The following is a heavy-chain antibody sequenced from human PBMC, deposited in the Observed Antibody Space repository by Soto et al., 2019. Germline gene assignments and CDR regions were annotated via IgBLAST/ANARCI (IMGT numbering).Heavy chain of an antibody. D-gene: IGHD2-2*01. V-gene: IGHV3-30*18. CDR2: ISHDGSKK. J-gene: IGHJ4*02. Sequence: SGGSLRLSCAASGFTFSTYVMHWVRQAPGKGLEWVSFISHDGSKKQCADSVKGRFSISRDNSKNMLYLQMDSLRLEDTAVYYCAKDSSIHPFDYWGQGTLVTVS. CDR3: AKDSSIHPFDY. CDR1: GFTFSTYV.